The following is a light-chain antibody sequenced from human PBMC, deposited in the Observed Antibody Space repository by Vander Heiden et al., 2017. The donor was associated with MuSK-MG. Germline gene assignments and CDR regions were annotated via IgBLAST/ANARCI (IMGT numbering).Light chain of an antibody. Sequence: EIVLTQSPATLSLSPGERATLPCTASQSVSSYLAWYQQKPGQAPRLLIYDASNTATGIPARFSGSGSGTDFTLTISSLVPEDFAVYYCQQRSNWPPYTFGQGTKLEIK. CDR3: QQRSNWPPYT. CDR1: QSVSSY. V-gene: IGKV3-11*01. J-gene: IGKJ2*01. CDR2: DAS.